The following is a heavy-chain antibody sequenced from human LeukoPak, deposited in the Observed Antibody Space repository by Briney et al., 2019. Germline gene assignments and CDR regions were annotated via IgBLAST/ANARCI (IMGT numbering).Heavy chain of an antibody. Sequence: ASVKVSCKASGYTFTGYYMHWVRQAPGQGLEWKGLINPNSGGTNYAQKFQGRVTMTRDTSIGTAYMELNRLRSDDTAVYYCARPNYDFWSGYPNWFDPWGQGTLVTVSS. D-gene: IGHD3-3*01. CDR1: GYTFTGYY. J-gene: IGHJ5*02. V-gene: IGHV1-2*02. CDR3: ARPNYDFWSGYPNWFDP. CDR2: INPNSGGT.